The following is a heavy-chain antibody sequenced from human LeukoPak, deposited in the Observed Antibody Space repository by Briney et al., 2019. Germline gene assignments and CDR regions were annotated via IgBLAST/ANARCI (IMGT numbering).Heavy chain of an antibody. Sequence: ASETLSLTCTVSGVSIRSYFWSWIRQPPGKGLEWIGYIYYGGGTNYNPSFESRITISVDTSKNRISLNLTSVTASDTAIYSCARERGDYDSDNWFDSWGQGTLVTVSS. CDR1: GVSIRSYF. V-gene: IGHV4-59*01. CDR3: ARERGDYDSDNWFDS. CDR2: IYYGGGT. J-gene: IGHJ5*01. D-gene: IGHD4-17*01.